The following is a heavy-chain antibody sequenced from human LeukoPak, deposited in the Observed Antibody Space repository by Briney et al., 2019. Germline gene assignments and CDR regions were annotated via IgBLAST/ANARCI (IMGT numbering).Heavy chain of an antibody. V-gene: IGHV3-30-3*01. Sequence: SCKASGYTFTGYYMHWVRQAPGKGLEWVAVISYDGSNKYYADSVKGRFTISRDNSKNTLYLQMNSLRAEDTAVYYCARDYYYDSSGYYGVDYWGQGTLVTVSS. J-gene: IGHJ4*02. CDR3: ARDYYYDSSGYYGVDY. CDR1: GYTFTGYY. D-gene: IGHD3-22*01. CDR2: ISYDGSNK.